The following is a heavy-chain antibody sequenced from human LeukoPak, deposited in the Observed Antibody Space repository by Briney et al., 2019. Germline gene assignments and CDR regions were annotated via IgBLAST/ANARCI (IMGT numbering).Heavy chain of an antibody. V-gene: IGHV1-2*02. CDR2: INPNSGDT. D-gene: IGHD3-10*01. CDR1: GYTFTGYY. J-gene: IGHJ3*02. Sequence: ASVKVSCKASGYTFTGYYMHWVRQAPGQGLEWMGWINPNSGDTNYAQNFQGRVTMTRDTSISTAYMAPSRLRSEDTAVYYCARPRFWFGELLEAFDIWGQGTMVTVSS. CDR3: ARPRFWFGELLEAFDI.